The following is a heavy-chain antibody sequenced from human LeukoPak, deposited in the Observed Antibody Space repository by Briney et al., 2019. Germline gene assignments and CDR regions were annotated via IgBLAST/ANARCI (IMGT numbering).Heavy chain of an antibody. V-gene: IGHV3-23*01. J-gene: IGHJ4*02. CDR1: GFTFISYA. CDR2: ISGSGGRT. Sequence: PGGSLRLSCAASGFTFISYAMNWVRQAPRKGLQWVSGISGSGGRTYYADSVKGRLTISRDNSKNVLYLQINSLRAEDTAVYYCAKPSITDDYLDHWGRGTRDTVSS. D-gene: IGHD3-10*01. CDR3: AKPSITDDYLDH.